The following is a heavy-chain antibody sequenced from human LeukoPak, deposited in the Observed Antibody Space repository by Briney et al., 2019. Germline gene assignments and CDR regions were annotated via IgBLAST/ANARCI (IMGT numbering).Heavy chain of an antibody. V-gene: IGHV4-4*09. Sequence: SETLSLTCTVSGDPFSAYYWSWIRQPPGRGLEWIGYIYSSGNTNYNPSLKSRVTISVGTSKKQHSLKLTSVTAADTAVYYCAIHTNVDISSFMDVWGKGTTVTVSS. CDR1: GDPFSAYY. D-gene: IGHD2-8*01. CDR2: IYSSGNT. J-gene: IGHJ6*03. CDR3: AIHTNVDISSFMDV.